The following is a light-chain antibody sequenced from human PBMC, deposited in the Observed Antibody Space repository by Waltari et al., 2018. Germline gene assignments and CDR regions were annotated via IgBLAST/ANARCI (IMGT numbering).Light chain of an antibody. CDR2: EVR. CDR1: GSDIGTYQY. Sequence: QSALTQPPSASGSPGQSVTISCPGTGSDIGTYQYVSWYQQHPGKAPKPILYEVRSQPSGVPDRFSGSRFGDTASLTVSGLQADDEAEYYCSSYAGSYYFISFGGGTKLTVL. J-gene: IGLJ2*01. V-gene: IGLV2-8*01. CDR3: SSYAGSYYFIS.